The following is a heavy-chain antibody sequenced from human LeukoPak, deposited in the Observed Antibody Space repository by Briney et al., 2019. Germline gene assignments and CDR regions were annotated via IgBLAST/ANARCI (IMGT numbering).Heavy chain of an antibody. J-gene: IGHJ4*02. CDR1: GYTFTGYY. CDR3: ARDRGYGDVLTLDY. Sequence: ASVKVSCKASGYTFTGYYMHWVRQAPGQGLEWMGWINPNSGGTNYAQKFQGRVTMTRDTSISTAYMELSRLRSDDTAVYYCARDRGYGDVLTLDYWGQGTLVTVSS. CDR2: INPNSGGT. V-gene: IGHV1-2*02. D-gene: IGHD4-17*01.